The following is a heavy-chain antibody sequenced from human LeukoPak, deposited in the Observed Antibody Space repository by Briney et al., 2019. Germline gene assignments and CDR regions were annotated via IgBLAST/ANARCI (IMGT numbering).Heavy chain of an antibody. V-gene: IGHV1-8*01. CDR1: GYTFTSYD. Sequence: ASVKVSCKASGYTFTSYDINWVRQATGQGLEWMGWMNPNSGNTGYAQKFQGRVTKTRNTSISTAYMELSSLRSEDTAVYYCARFMVRGVIITAPWYYYYYGMDVWGQGTTVTVSS. J-gene: IGHJ6*02. D-gene: IGHD3-10*01. CDR3: ARFMVRGVIITAPWYYYYYGMDV. CDR2: MNPNSGNT.